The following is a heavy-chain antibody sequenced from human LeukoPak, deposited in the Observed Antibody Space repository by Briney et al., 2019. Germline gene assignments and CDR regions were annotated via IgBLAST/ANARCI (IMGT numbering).Heavy chain of an antibody. CDR1: GASISSYY. D-gene: IGHD2-2*01. V-gene: IGHV4-59*01. J-gene: IGHJ3*02. CDR3: AREDAQEGTNAFDI. Sequence: SETLSLTCTVSGASISSYYWSWIRQPPGKGLEWIGYIYYSGSTNYNPSLKSRVTISVDTSKNQFSLKLSSVTAADTAVYYCAREDAQEGTNAFDIWGQGTMVTVSS. CDR2: IYYSGST.